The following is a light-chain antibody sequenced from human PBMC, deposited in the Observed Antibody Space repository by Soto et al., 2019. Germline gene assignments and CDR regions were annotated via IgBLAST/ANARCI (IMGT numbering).Light chain of an antibody. CDR2: AAS. CDR1: QGIRNF. Sequence: DIQMTQSPTSLSASVGDRVTITCRASQGIRNFVAWYQQKPGKAPKLLIYAASTLQSGVPSRFSGSGSGTVITLTINSQQHEYVSTYSYQKYSSVPVFGPGTKVEIK. J-gene: IGKJ3*01. CDR3: QKYSSVPV. V-gene: IGKV1-27*01.